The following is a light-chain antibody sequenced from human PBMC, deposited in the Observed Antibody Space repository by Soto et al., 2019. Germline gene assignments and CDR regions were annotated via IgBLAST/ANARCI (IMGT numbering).Light chain of an antibody. CDR1: SSNVGSYNL. V-gene: IGLV2-14*02. CDR3: SSYTSSTVYV. CDR2: EVS. Sequence: QSALTQPASVSGSPGQSITISCTGTSSNVGSYNLVSWYQQHPGKAPKLMIYEVSNRPSGVSNRFSGSKSGNTASLTISGLQAEDEADYYCSSYTSSTVYVFGTGTKLTVL. J-gene: IGLJ1*01.